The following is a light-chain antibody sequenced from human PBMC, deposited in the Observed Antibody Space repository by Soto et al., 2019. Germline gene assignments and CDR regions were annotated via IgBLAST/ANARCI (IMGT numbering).Light chain of an antibody. J-gene: IGLJ1*01. Sequence: QSALAQPASVSGSPGPSITISCTGTSSDVGGYKYVSWYQQHPGKDPKLMIYDVSNRPSGVSNRFSGSKSGNTASLTISGLQAEDEADYYCSSYTSSSTHNYAFGTGTKVTVL. CDR1: SSDVGGYKY. V-gene: IGLV2-14*01. CDR2: DVS. CDR3: SSYTSSSTHNYA.